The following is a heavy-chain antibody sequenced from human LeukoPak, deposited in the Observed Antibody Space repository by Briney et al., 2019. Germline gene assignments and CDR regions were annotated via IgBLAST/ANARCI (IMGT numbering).Heavy chain of an antibody. Sequence: SETLSLTCTVSGGSISSSSYYWGWIRQPPGKGLEWIGSIYYSGSTYYNPSLKSRVTISVDTSKNQFSLKLSSVTAADTAVYYCARENNRYDSSGYWVAWFDPWGQGTLVTVSS. CDR3: ARENNRYDSSGYWVAWFDP. CDR1: GGSISSSSYY. D-gene: IGHD3-22*01. V-gene: IGHV4-39*07. CDR2: IYYSGST. J-gene: IGHJ5*02.